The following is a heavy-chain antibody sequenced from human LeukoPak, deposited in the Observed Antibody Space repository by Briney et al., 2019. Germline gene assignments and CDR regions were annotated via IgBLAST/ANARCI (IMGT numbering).Heavy chain of an antibody. CDR1: GFTFSSYD. CDR2: IGTAGDT. V-gene: IGHV3-13*01. Sequence: GGSLRLSCAASGFTFSSYDMHWVRQATGKGLEWVSAIGTAGDTYYPGSVKGRFTISRENAKNSLYLQMNSLRAEDTAVYYCARVGSGQQLAEYYFDYWGQGTLVTVSS. J-gene: IGHJ4*02. D-gene: IGHD6-13*01. CDR3: ARVGSGQQLAEYYFDY.